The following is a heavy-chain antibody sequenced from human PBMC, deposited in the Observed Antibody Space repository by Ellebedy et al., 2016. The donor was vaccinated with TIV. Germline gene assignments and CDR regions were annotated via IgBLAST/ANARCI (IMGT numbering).Heavy chain of an antibody. CDR1: GYSFTSYW. CDR3: ARHGGYSSSPLNY. Sequence: PGGSLRLSCKSSGYSFTSYWISWVRQMPGKGLEWMGKIDPRRIDPSDPHTTYSPSFQGHVTISADKSISTAYLQWSSLKASDTAIYYCARHGGYSSSPLNYWGQGTLVTVSS. D-gene: IGHD6-6*01. CDR2: IDPSDPHT. V-gene: IGHV5-10-1*01. J-gene: IGHJ4*02.